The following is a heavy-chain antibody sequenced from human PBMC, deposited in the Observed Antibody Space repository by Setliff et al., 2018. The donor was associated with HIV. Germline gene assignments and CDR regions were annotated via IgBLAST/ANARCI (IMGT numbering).Heavy chain of an antibody. CDR1: GFTFSSYE. CDR2: ISSSGSTI. V-gene: IGHV3-48*03. CDR3: VRDSSRGSAWDPGAFDI. D-gene: IGHD6-19*01. Sequence: HPGGSLRLSCAASGFTFSSYEMNWVRQAPGKGLEWVSYISSSGSTIYYADSVKGRFTISRDNAKTSLFLQMNNLRADDAGVYYCVRDSSRGSAWDPGAFDIWGQGTAVTVSS. J-gene: IGHJ3*02.